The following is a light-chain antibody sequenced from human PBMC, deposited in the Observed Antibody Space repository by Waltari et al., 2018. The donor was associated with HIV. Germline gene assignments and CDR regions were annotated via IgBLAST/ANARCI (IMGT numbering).Light chain of an antibody. CDR2: GAL. V-gene: IGKV3-20*01. CDR1: QSVSSSY. CDR3: QQYNNWPPNT. J-gene: IGKJ2*01. Sequence: EIVLTQSPGTLSLSPGERATLSCRASQSVSSSYLAWYQQKPGQAPRLLIYGALSRATGIPDRFSGSGSGTDFTLTISRLEPEDFAVYYCQQYNNWPPNTFGQGTKLEIK.